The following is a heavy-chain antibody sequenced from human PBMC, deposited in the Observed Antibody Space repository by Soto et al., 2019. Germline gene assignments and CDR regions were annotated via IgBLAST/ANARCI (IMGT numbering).Heavy chain of an antibody. V-gene: IGHV3-23*01. Sequence: GGSLRLSCAVSGFTFSSYAMSWVRQAPGKGLEWVSSISGSGGTTYYADSVKGRFTISRDNSKNTLSLQMNSLRAEDTAVYYCAKGKGEYYYGSGTYYLHYFDFWGQGTLVTVSS. CDR2: ISGSGGTT. J-gene: IGHJ4*02. CDR1: GFTFSSYA. CDR3: AKGKGEYYYGSGTYYLHYFDF. D-gene: IGHD3-10*01.